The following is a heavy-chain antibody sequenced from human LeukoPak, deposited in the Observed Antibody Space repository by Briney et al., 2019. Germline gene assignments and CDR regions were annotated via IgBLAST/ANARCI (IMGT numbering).Heavy chain of an antibody. Sequence: GGSLRLSCAASGFTVNTNYMSWVRQAPEKGLEWVSAISGSGGSTYYADSVKGRFTISRDNSKNTLYLQMNSLRAEDTAVYYCAKSLPAVAYFDYWGQGTLVTVSS. CDR1: GFTVNTNY. CDR3: AKSLPAVAYFDY. CDR2: ISGSGGST. J-gene: IGHJ4*02. D-gene: IGHD2-2*01. V-gene: IGHV3-23*01.